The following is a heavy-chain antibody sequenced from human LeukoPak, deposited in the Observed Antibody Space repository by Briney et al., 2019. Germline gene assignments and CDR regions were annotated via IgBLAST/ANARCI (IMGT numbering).Heavy chain of an antibody. CDR3: AGGVVLRFLEWGFDI. CDR1: GFTFSSCA. D-gene: IGHD3-3*01. V-gene: IGHV3-23*01. Sequence: GGSLRLSFAASGFTFSSCAMSWVRQAPGKGLEWVSAISGSGGSTYYADSVKGRFTISRDNSKNTLYLQMNSLRAEDTAVYYCAGGVVLRFLEWGFDIWGQGTMVTVSS. J-gene: IGHJ3*02. CDR2: ISGSGGST.